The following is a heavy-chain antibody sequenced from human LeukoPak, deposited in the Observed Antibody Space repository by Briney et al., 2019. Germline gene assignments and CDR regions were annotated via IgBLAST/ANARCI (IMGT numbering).Heavy chain of an antibody. CDR1: GFTFSSYS. Sequence: GGSLRLPCAASGFTFSSYSMNWVRQAPGKGLEWVSSISSSSYIYYADSVKGRFTISRDNAKNSLYLQMNSLRAEDTAVYYCARGMITFGGVTGDAFDIWGQGTMVTVSS. V-gene: IGHV3-21*01. D-gene: IGHD3-16*01. CDR3: ARGMITFGGVTGDAFDI. CDR2: ISSSSYI. J-gene: IGHJ3*02.